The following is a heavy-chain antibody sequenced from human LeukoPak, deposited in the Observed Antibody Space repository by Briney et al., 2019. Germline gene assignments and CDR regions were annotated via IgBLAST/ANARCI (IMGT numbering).Heavy chain of an antibody. CDR2: ISGSGGST. CDR1: GFTFSSYG. CDR3: AKAYYYGVYYYYMDV. J-gene: IGHJ6*03. Sequence: PGGSLRLSCAASGFTFSSYGMSWVRQAPGKGLEWVSAISGSGGSTYYADSVKGRFTISRDNSKNTLYLQMNSLRAEDTAVYYCAKAYYYGVYYYYMDVWGKGTTVTISS. V-gene: IGHV3-23*01. D-gene: IGHD3-10*01.